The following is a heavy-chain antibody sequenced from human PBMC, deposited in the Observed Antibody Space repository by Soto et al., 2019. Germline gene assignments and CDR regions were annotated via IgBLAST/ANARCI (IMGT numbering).Heavy chain of an antibody. V-gene: IGHV3-30-3*01. CDR2: ISYDGSNK. CDR3: ARPMGNYYYYYGMDV. J-gene: IGHJ6*02. Sequence: GGSLRLSCAASGFTFSSYAMHWVRQAPGKGLEWVAVISYDGSNKYYADSVKGRFTISRDNSKNTLYLQMNSLRAEDTAVYYCARPMGNYYYYYGMDVWGQGTTVTVSS. D-gene: IGHD7-27*01. CDR1: GFTFSSYA.